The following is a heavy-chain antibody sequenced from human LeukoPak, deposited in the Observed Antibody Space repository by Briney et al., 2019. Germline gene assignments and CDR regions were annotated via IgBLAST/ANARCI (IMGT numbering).Heavy chain of an antibody. Sequence: PSETLSLTRTVAGGSISSSSYYWGWIRQPPGKGLEWIGSICYSGSTNYNPSLKSRVTISVDTSKNQFSLKLSSVTAADTAVYYCARGHSFSRPLDLWGRGTLVTVSS. J-gene: IGHJ2*01. V-gene: IGHV4-39*07. CDR3: ARGHSFSRPLDL. CDR2: ICYSGST. D-gene: IGHD2-15*01. CDR1: GGSISSSSYY.